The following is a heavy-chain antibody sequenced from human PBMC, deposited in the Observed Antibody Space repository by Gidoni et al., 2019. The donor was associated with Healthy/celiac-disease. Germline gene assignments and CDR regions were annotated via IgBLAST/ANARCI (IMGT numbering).Heavy chain of an antibody. J-gene: IGHJ4*02. V-gene: IGHV4-34*01. CDR1: GGSFSGYY. CDR2: INHSGST. Sequence: QVQLQQWGAGLLKPSDTLSLTCAVYGGSFSGYYWSWIRQPPGKGLEWIGEINHSGSTNYNPSLKSRVTISVDTSKNQFSLKLSSVTAADTAVYYCAGTGIAVAGQGYWGQGTLVTVSS. CDR3: AGTGIAVAGQGY. D-gene: IGHD6-19*01.